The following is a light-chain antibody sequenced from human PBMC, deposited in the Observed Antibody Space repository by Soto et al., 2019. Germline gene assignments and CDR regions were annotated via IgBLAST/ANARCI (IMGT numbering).Light chain of an antibody. CDR1: SSNIGSNS. CDR3: AAWDDSLNGEVV. V-gene: IGLV1-44*01. CDR2: STN. J-gene: IGLJ2*01. Sequence: QLVLTQPPSASGTPGQRVTVSCSGSSSNIGSNSVNWYQQLTGTAPKLLIYSTNQRPSGVPDRFSGSKSDTSASLAISGLQSEDEADYYCAAWDDSLNGEVVFGGGTKLTVL.